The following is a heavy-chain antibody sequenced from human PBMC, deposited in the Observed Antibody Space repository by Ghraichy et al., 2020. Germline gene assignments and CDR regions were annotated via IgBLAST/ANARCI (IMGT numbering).Heavy chain of an antibody. CDR2: IRSIANGATA. D-gene: IGHD6-19*01. J-gene: IGHJ4*02. CDR1: GFIFDDYA. V-gene: IGHV3-49*03. CDR3: ARYSSGYTGLDY. Sequence: GGSLRLFCAGFIFDDYAVSWIRQAPGKGLEWVGFIRSIANGATAEYAAAVKGRFTISRDDSKSIAYLQMSNLKTEDTAVYYCARYSSGYTGLDYWGQGSLVTVSS.